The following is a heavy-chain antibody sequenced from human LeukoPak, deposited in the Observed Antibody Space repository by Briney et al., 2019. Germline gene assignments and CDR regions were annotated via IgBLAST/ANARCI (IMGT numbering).Heavy chain of an antibody. J-gene: IGHJ4*02. D-gene: IGHD3-22*01. CDR3: ASFSIYDSRY. CDR1: GFTFSIYA. Sequence: GGSRRLSCAASGFTFSIYAMSWVRQAPGKGLQWVSSITSRGESTWYVDSVKGRFTITRDNSENTLYLQMNSLRAEDTAVYYCASFSIYDSRYWGQGTLVTVSS. V-gene: IGHV3-23*01. CDR2: ITSRGEST.